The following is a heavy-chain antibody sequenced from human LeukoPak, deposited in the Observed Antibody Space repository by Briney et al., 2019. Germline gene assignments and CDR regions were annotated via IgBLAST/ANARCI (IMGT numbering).Heavy chain of an antibody. J-gene: IGHJ6*02. CDR2: IDGSGGGT. CDR1: GFTFSSYA. CDR3: AKPSRAGSTHRYFYGMDV. Sequence: GGSLRLSCAASGFTFSSYAMSWVRQSPGKGLEWVSAIDGSGGGTYYADSVKGRFAISRDNSMNTLYLQMSSLRAEDTAVYYCAKPSRAGSTHRYFYGMDVWGQGTTVTVSS. D-gene: IGHD1-1*01. V-gene: IGHV3-23*01.